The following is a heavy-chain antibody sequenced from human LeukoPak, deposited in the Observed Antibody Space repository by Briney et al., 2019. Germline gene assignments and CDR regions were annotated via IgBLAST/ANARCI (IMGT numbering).Heavy chain of an antibody. CDR3: ARATIAAAPQRHYYYMDV. CDR1: GYTFTSYD. CDR2: MNPNSGNT. V-gene: IGHV1-8*03. Sequence: ASVKVSCKASGYTFTSYDINWVRQATGQGLEWMGWMNPNSGNTGYAQKFQGRVTITRNTSISTAYMELSSLRSEDTAVYYCARATIAAAPQRHYYYMDVWGKGTTVTVSS. D-gene: IGHD6-13*01. J-gene: IGHJ6*03.